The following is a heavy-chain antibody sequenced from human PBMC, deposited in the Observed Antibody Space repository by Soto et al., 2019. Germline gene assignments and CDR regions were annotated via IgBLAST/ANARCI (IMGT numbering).Heavy chain of an antibody. V-gene: IGHV4-59*08. J-gene: IGHJ4*01. CDR2: IYYSGST. CDR3: ARHDGFSSGWIFDY. D-gene: IGHD6-19*01. Sequence: PSETLSLTCTVSGGSISSYYGGWFRQPPGKGLEWIGYIYYSGSTTYHPSLKSRVTISVDTSKNQFSLKLSSVTAADTAVYYCARHDGFSSGWIFDYWGHGTLVTVSS. CDR1: GGSISSYY.